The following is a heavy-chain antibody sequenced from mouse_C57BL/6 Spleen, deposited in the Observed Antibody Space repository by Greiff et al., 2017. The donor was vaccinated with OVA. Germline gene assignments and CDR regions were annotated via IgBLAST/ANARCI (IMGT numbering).Heavy chain of an antibody. Sequence: QVQLQQSGPELVKPGASVKISCKASGYAFSSSWMNWVKQRPGKGLEWIGRIYPGDGDTNYNGKFKGKATLTADKSSSTAYMQLSSLTSEDSAVYFCAREGIYDGYYVSWGDYWGQGTTLTVSS. CDR2: IYPGDGDT. V-gene: IGHV1-82*01. CDR1: GYAFSSSW. CDR3: AREGIYDGYYVSWGDY. J-gene: IGHJ2*01. D-gene: IGHD2-3*01.